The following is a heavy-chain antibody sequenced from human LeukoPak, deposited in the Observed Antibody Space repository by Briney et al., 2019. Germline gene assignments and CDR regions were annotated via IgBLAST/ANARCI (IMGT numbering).Heavy chain of an antibody. J-gene: IGHJ4*02. D-gene: IGHD5-12*01. CDR1: GYTFTSYG. CDR2: ISAYNGNT. CDR3: ARDSQTSFSGPKGPNDY. V-gene: IGHV1-18*01. Sequence: ASVKVSCKASGYTFTSYGISWVRQAPGQGLEWMGWISAYNGNTNYAQKLQGRVTMTTDTSTSTAYMELRSLRSDDTAVYYCARDSQTSFSGPKGPNDYWGQGTLVTVSS.